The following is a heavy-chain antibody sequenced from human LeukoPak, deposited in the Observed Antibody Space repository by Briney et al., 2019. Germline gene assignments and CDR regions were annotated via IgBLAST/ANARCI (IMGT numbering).Heavy chain of an antibody. CDR1: GFTFSSYG. CDR3: AHIGSTGNWYFDL. J-gene: IGHJ2*01. D-gene: IGHD1-14*01. Sequence: GGSLRLSCAASGFTFSSYGMSWVRQAPEKGLEWVSSISGSGDYIYYAGSVKGRFTISRDSSKNTLYLQMNNLRAEDTAVYYCAHIGSTGNWYFDLWGRGTPVTVSS. V-gene: IGHV3-23*01. CDR2: ISGSGDYI.